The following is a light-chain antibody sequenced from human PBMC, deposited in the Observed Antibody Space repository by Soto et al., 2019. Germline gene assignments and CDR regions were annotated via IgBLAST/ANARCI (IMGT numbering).Light chain of an antibody. CDR2: GAS. J-gene: IGKJ1*01. Sequence: EIVVTQPASTLSVSPGERVALSCRASQSVSSNSAWYQQKPGQAPRLLMYGASTRAAGFPARFGGSGSGTEFTPTISILPAEEVVVYCWQQDNNRPCTFGQGTKVDI. CDR3: QQDNNRPCT. CDR1: QSVSSN. V-gene: IGKV3-15*01.